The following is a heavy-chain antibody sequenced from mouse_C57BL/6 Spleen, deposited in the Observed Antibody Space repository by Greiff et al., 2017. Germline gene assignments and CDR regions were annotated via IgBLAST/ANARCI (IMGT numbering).Heavy chain of an antibody. V-gene: IGHV1-50*01. CDR1: GYTFTSYW. J-gene: IGHJ3*01. CDR2: IDPSDSYT. Sequence: QVQLQQPGAELVKPGASVKLSCKASGYTFTSYWMQWVKQRPGQGLEWIGEIDPSDSYTNYNQKFKGKATLTVDTSSSTAYMQLSSLTSEDSAVYCCARRDDYDWFAYWGQGTLVTVSA. CDR3: ARRDDYDWFAY. D-gene: IGHD2-4*01.